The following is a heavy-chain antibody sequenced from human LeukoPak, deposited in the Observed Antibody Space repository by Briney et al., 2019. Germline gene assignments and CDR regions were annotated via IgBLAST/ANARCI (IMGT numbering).Heavy chain of an antibody. Sequence: SEALSLTCTVSGGSISSGGYYWSWIRQHPGKGLEWIGYIYYSGSTYYTPSLKSRVTISVDTSKNQFSLKLRSVTAADTAVYYCARDVVVAATHAFDIWGQGTMVTVSS. V-gene: IGHV4-31*03. CDR3: ARDVVVAATHAFDI. CDR1: GGSISSGGYY. J-gene: IGHJ3*02. CDR2: IYYSGST. D-gene: IGHD2-15*01.